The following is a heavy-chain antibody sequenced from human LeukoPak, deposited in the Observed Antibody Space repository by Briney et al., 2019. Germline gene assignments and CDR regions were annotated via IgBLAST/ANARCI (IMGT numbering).Heavy chain of an antibody. Sequence: SGPTLVDPTQPLTLTCTFSGFSLGTSGVGVGWIRQPPGKALEWLALIYWDDDKRYSPSLKSRLTITKDTSKNQVVLTMTNMDPVDTATYYCAHRKYYYDSSGYSVFDYWGQGTLVTVSS. V-gene: IGHV2-5*02. CDR3: AHRKYYYDSSGYSVFDY. J-gene: IGHJ4*02. CDR1: GFSLGTSGVG. D-gene: IGHD3-22*01. CDR2: IYWDDDK.